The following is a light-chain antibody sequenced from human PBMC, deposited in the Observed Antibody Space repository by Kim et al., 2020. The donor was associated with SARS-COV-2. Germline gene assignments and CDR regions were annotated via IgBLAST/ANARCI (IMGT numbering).Light chain of an antibody. CDR3: QQSSSSRT. V-gene: IGKV1-39*01. Sequence: DIQMTQSPSSLSASVGDRVTITCRASQSISSYLNWYQQRPGKGPRLLIYGASSLQSGVPSRFSGSGSGTDFTLTISSLQPEDFATYYCQQSSSSRTFGQGTKVDIK. CDR1: QSISSY. CDR2: GAS. J-gene: IGKJ1*01.